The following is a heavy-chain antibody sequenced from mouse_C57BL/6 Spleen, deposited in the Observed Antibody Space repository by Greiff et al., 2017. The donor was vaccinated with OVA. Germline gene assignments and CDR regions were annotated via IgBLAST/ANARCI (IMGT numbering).Heavy chain of an antibody. CDR1: GFTFSSYA. J-gene: IGHJ3*01. CDR2: ISSGGDYI. D-gene: IGHD1-1*01. CDR3: TRDGRGSSWFAY. V-gene: IGHV5-9-1*02. Sequence: DVMLVESGEGLVKPGGSLKLSCAASGFTFSSYAMSWVRQTPEKRLEWVAYISSGGDYIYYADTVKGRFTISRDNARNTLYLQMSSLKSEDTAMYYCTRDGRGSSWFAYWGQGTLVTVSA.